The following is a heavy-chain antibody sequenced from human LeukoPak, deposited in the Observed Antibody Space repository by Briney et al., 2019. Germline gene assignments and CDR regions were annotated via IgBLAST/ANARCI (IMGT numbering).Heavy chain of an antibody. V-gene: IGHV4-59*01. CDR3: ARDVGYSYGYDY. CDR2: IYYSGST. J-gene: IGHJ4*02. CDR1: GGSISSYY. D-gene: IGHD5-18*01. Sequence: PSETLSLTCTVSGGSISSYYWSWIRQPLGKGLEWIGYIYYSGSTNYNPSLKSRVTISVDTSKNQFSLKLSSVTAADTAVYYCARDVGYSYGYDYWGQGTLVTVSS.